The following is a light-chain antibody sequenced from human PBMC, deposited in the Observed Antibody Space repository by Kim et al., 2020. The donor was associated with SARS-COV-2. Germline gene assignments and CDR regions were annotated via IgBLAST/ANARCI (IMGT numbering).Light chain of an antibody. J-gene: IGLJ1*01. CDR2: QDS. V-gene: IGLV3-1*01. Sequence: SVSPRQTASITCSGDKLGDKYACWYQQKPGQSPVLVIYQDSKRPSGIPERFSGSNSGNTATLTISGTQAMDEADYYCQAWDSSTAVFGTGTRSPS. CDR3: QAWDSSTAV. CDR1: KLGDKY.